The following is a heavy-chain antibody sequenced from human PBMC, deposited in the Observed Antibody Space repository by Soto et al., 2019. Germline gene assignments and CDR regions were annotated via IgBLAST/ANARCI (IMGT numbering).Heavy chain of an antibody. Sequence: LRLSCAASGFTFSGSALHWVRQTSGKGLEWVGRIRSEAYNYATAYAASVKGRFSISRDDSKNTAYLQMNSLKTEDTAVYYCTSCGSDSCYHDYYYGMDVWGQGTTVTVSS. CDR2: IRSEAYNYAT. J-gene: IGHJ6*02. V-gene: IGHV3-73*01. CDR1: GFTFSGSA. D-gene: IGHD2-2*01. CDR3: TSCGSDSCYHDYYYGMDV.